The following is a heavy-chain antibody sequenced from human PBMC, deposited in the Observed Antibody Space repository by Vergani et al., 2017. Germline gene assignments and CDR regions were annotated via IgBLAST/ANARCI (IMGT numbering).Heavy chain of an antibody. CDR2: IYYSVST. Sequence: QVQLQASGPGLVKPSETLSLTCTVSGGSISSYYWSWIRQPPGKGLEWIGYIYYSVSTNYNPSLKSRVTISEDTSKNQFSRKLSSVTSADTAVYYCAGNAFCGGDGYSDAFDIWGQGTLVTVSS. J-gene: IGHJ3*02. V-gene: IGHV4-59*01. CDR1: GGSISSYY. D-gene: IGHD2-21*02. CDR3: AGNAFCGGDGYSDAFDI.